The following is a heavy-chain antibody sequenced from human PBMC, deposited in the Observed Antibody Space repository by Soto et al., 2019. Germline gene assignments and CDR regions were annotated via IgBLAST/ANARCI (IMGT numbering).Heavy chain of an antibody. CDR1: GYTFTSYA. D-gene: IGHD3-22*01. V-gene: IGHV1-3*01. Sequence: GASVKVSCKASGYTFTSYAMHWVRQAPGQRLEWMGWINAGNGNTKYSQKFQGRVTITRDTSASTAYMELSSLRSEDTAVYYCARDVSIVVVMASDAFDIWGQGTMVTVSS. J-gene: IGHJ3*02. CDR2: INAGNGNT. CDR3: ARDVSIVVVMASDAFDI.